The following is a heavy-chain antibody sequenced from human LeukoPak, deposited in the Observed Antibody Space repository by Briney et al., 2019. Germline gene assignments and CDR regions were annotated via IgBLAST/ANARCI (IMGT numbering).Heavy chain of an antibody. CDR3: ARGVPYDFWSGYYKGLVDY. CDR1: GYTFTSYD. J-gene: IGHJ4*02. V-gene: IGHV1-8*01. D-gene: IGHD3-3*01. CDR2: MNPNSGNT. Sequence: GASVKVSCKASGYTFTSYDINWVRQATGQGLEWMGWMNPNSGNTGYAQKFQGRVTMTRNTSISTAYMELSSLRSEDTAVYYCARGVPYDFWSGYYKGLVDYWGQGTLVTVSS.